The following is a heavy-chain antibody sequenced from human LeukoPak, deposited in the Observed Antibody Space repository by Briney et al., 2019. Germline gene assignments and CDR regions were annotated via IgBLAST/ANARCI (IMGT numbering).Heavy chain of an antibody. CDR1: GFTFSSYA. V-gene: IGHV3-23*01. D-gene: IGHD4-17*01. CDR3: AKGVHYGDYVFDY. J-gene: IGHJ4*02. CDR2: ISGSGGST. Sequence: GRSLRPSCAASGFTFSSYAMSWVRQAPGKGLEWVSAISGSGGSTYYADSVKGRFTISRDNSKNTLYLQMNSLRAEDTAVYYCAKGVHYGDYVFDYWGQGTLVTVSS.